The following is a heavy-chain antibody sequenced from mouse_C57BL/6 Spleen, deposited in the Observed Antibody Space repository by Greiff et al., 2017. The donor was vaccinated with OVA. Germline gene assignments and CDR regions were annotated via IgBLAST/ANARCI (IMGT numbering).Heavy chain of an antibody. V-gene: IGHV1-80*01. CDR1: GYAFSSYW. Sequence: QVQLKQSGAELVKPGASVKISCKASGYAFSSYWMNWVKQRPGKGLEWIGQIYPGDGDTNYNGKFKGKATLTADKSSSTAYMQLSSLTSEDSAVYFCAPTMVTERWFAYWGQGTLVTVSA. D-gene: IGHD2-9*01. CDR2: IYPGDGDT. CDR3: APTMVTERWFAY. J-gene: IGHJ3*01.